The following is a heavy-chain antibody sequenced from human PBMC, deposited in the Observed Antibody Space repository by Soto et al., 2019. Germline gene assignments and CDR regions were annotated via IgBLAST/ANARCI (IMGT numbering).Heavy chain of an antibody. CDR3: AKDLEDIVVVVAATNIYYYYGMDV. D-gene: IGHD2-15*01. J-gene: IGHJ6*02. CDR2: ISGSGGST. V-gene: IGHV3-23*01. Sequence: GGSLRLSCAASGFTFSSYAMSWVRQAPGKGLEWVSAISGSGGSTYYADSVKGRFTISRDNSKNTLYLQMNSLRAEDTAVYYCAKDLEDIVVVVAATNIYYYYGMDVWGQGTTVTVSS. CDR1: GFTFSSYA.